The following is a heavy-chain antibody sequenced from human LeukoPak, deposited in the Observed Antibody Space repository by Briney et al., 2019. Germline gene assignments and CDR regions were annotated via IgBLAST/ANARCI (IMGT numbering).Heavy chain of an antibody. CDR3: ATTLDYYDSSVLRIGAFDI. CDR2: ISAYNGNT. D-gene: IGHD3-22*01. CDR1: GYTFTSYG. J-gene: IGHJ3*02. V-gene: IGHV1-18*01. Sequence: ASVKVSCKASGYTFTSYGISWVRQAPGQGLEWMGWISAYNGNTNYAQKLQGRVTMTTDTSTSTAYMELRSLRSDDTTVYYCATTLDYYDSSVLRIGAFDIWAKGQWSPSLQ.